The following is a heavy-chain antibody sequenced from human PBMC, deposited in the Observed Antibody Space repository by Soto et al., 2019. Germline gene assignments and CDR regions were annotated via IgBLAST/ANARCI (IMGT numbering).Heavy chain of an antibody. CDR1: GFSFTTYG. Sequence: QVQLVESGGGVVQPGRSLRLSCAASGFSFTTYGMHWVRQAPGEGLEWVAVIWYDGTNKYYADSVKGRFTISRDTSKNTRNLKMNGLRAEDTVCYYCEKDGGGGAVVPDYWGREPWSPSPQ. J-gene: IGHJ4*02. D-gene: IGHD2-21*01. CDR2: IWYDGTNK. CDR3: EKDGGGGAVVPDY. V-gene: IGHV3-33*06.